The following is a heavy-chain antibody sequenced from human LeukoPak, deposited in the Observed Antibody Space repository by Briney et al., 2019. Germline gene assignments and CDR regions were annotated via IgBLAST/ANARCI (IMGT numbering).Heavy chain of an antibody. CDR2: IIPIFGTA. CDR3: ARENRRWEPLPLPHFDY. V-gene: IGHV1-69*13. J-gene: IGHJ4*02. D-gene: IGHD1-26*01. Sequence: SVKVSCKASGGTFSSYAISWVRQAPGQGLEWMGGIIPIFGTANYAQKFQGRVTITADESTSTAYMELSSLRSDDTAVYYCARENRRWEPLPLPHFDYWGQGTLVTVSS. CDR1: GGTFSSYA.